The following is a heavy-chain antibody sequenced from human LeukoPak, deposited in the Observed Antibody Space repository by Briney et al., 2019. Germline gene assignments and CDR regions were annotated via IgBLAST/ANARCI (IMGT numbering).Heavy chain of an antibody. V-gene: IGHV1-18*01. Sequence: ASVKVSCKASRGTFSSYAISWVRQAPGQGLEWMGWISAYNGNTNYAQKLQGRVTMTTDTSTSTAYMELRSLRSDDTAVYYCARVNYYDSSGYIAYWGQGTLVTVSS. CDR3: ARVNYYDSSGYIAY. CDR1: RGTFSSYA. D-gene: IGHD3-22*01. CDR2: ISAYNGNT. J-gene: IGHJ4*02.